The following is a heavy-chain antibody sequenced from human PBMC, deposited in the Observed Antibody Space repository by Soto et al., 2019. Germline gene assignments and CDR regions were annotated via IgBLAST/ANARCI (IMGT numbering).Heavy chain of an antibody. D-gene: IGHD3-10*01. CDR1: GFTFSSYA. V-gene: IGHV3-23*01. Sequence: PGGSLRLSCAASGFTFSSYAMSWVRQAPGKGLEWVSAISGSGGSTYYADSVKGRFTISRDNSKNTLYLQMNSLRAEDTAVYYCARIDSSGSANRLPFDYWGQGTLVTVSS. CDR3: ARIDSSGSANRLPFDY. J-gene: IGHJ4*02. CDR2: ISGSGGST.